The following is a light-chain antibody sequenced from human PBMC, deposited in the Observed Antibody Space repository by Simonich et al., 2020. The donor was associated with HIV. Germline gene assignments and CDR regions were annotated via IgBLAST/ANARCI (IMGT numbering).Light chain of an antibody. CDR3: HQYSSTPQT. J-gene: IGKJ1*01. V-gene: IGKV4-1*01. Sequence: DIVMTQSPDSLAVSLGERATINCKSSQSVLYSSNNKNYLAWYQQKPGQPPKLLIYWASTRESGVPDRFGGSGSGTDFTLTISSLQAEDVAVYYCHQYSSTPQTFGQGTKVEIK. CDR2: WAS. CDR1: QSVLYSSNNKNY.